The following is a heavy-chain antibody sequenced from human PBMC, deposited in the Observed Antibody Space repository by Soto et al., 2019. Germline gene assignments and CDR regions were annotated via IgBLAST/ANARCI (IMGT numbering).Heavy chain of an antibody. CDR2: ISDGGERT. D-gene: IGHD3-3*01. CDR3: ARDRSTDFGLDV. CDR1: GFTFSDYV. V-gene: IGHV3-23*01. Sequence: EVLLLESGGDSVQPGGSLRLSCVASGFTFSDYVMSWVRQVPGKGLEWVSSISDGGERTDYRDSVRGRFTISRDNARVTLHLQMNSLRVDDTAIYFCARDRSTDFGLDVWGQVTTVTVSS. J-gene: IGHJ6*02.